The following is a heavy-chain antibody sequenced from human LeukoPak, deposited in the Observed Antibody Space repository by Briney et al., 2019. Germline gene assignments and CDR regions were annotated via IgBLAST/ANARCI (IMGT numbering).Heavy chain of an antibody. CDR3: ARDGVGATPSEYFQH. Sequence: ASVKVSCKASGYTFTGYYMHWVRQAPGQGLEWMGWINPNRGGTSYAQKFQGRVTMTRDTSISTAYMELSRLRSDDTAVYYCARDGVGATPSEYFQHWGQGSLVTVSS. CDR1: GYTFTGYY. J-gene: IGHJ1*01. V-gene: IGHV1-2*02. CDR2: INPNRGGT. D-gene: IGHD1-26*01.